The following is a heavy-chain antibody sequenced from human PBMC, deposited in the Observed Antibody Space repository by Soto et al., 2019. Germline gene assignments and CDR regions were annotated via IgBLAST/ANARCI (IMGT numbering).Heavy chain of an antibody. D-gene: IGHD6-19*01. CDR2: IIPIFGTA. Sequence: ASVKVSCKASGGTFSSYAISWVRQAPGQGLEWMGGIIPIFGTANYAQKFQGRVTITADESTSTAYMELSSLRSEDTAVYYGARDPMYSSCSDFDFWGQGTLVTVSS. CDR3: ARDPMYSSCSDFDF. J-gene: IGHJ4*01. V-gene: IGHV1-69*13. CDR1: GGTFSSYA.